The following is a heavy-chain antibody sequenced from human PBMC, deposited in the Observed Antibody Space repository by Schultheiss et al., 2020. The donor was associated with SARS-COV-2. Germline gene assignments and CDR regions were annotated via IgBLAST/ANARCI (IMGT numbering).Heavy chain of an antibody. CDR1: GFTFSSYS. D-gene: IGHD4-23*01. V-gene: IGHV3-21*01. J-gene: IGHJ4*02. Sequence: GGSLRLSCAASGFTFSSYSMNWVRQAPGKGLEWVSSISSSSSYIYYADSVKGRFTISRDNAKNSLYLQMNSLRAEDTAVYYCARALPLGAVVTICDYWGQGTLVTVSS. CDR3: ARALPLGAVVTICDY. CDR2: ISSSSSYI.